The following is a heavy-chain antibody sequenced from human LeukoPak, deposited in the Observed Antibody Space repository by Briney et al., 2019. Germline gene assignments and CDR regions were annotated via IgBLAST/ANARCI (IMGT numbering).Heavy chain of an antibody. V-gene: IGHV3-21*01. J-gene: IGHJ4*02. CDR1: GFTFSSYN. D-gene: IGHD2-8*01. Sequence: GGSLRLSCAASGFTFSSYNMNWVRQAPGKAPEWVSAISTGSNYKYYADSVQGRFTISRDNAKNSLYLQMNSLRAEDTALYYCARNWANRYFDYWGQGTLVTVSS. CDR2: ISTGSNYK. CDR3: ARNWANRYFDY.